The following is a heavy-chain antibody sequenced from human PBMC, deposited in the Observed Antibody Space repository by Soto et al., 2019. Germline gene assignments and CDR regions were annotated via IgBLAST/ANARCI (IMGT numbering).Heavy chain of an antibody. CDR1: GGSISDFY. J-gene: IGHJ3*01. V-gene: IGHV4-59*01. Sequence: QVQLQESGPGLVKPSETLSLTCTVSGGSISDFYWSWIRQPPGKALEWIGYGYMYYSGSTYYNPSLEGRVSISVDPSSNQFSLRLSSMTAADTAVYFCARGSLSTVTANAFDVWGPGAPVTVSS. D-gene: IGHD2-21*02. CDR2: MYYSGST. CDR3: ARGSLSTVTANAFDV.